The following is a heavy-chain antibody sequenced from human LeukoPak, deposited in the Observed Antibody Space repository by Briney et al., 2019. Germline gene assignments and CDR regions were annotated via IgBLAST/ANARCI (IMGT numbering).Heavy chain of an antibody. V-gene: IGHV3-30*04. D-gene: IGHD3-3*01. CDR1: GFTLSNYA. Sequence: GGSLRLSCAASGFTLSNYAMHWVRQAPGKGLEWVAIISYDGTKQFYADSVKGRFTISRDDSRNTLDLQMNSLRPEDTAVYYCTRDANDFSPRYYFDYWGQGTLVTVSS. J-gene: IGHJ4*02. CDR3: TRDANDFSPRYYFDY. CDR2: ISYDGTKQ.